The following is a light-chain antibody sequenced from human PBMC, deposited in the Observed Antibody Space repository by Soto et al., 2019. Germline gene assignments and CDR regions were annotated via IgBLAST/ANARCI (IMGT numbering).Light chain of an antibody. Sequence: EVLVTQFPATRSVSPGERVTLSCRASQSVRGDLAWFQQKPGKSPRLLIYGTSTRASGVPDRFSGSGSGTDFTLTINSLRSEDFAVYYCQQCNNWPWTFGQGTKVDIK. V-gene: IGKV3-15*01. J-gene: IGKJ1*01. CDR3: QQCNNWPWT. CDR1: QSVRGD. CDR2: GTS.